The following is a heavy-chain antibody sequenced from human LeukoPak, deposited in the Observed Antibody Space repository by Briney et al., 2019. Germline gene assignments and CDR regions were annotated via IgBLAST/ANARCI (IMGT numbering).Heavy chain of an antibody. Sequence: SVKVSCKASGGTFSSYAISWVRQAPGQGLEWMGGIIPIFGTANYAQKFQGRVTIATDESTSTAYMELSSLRSEDTAVYYCARHEYSSSSPDYWGQGTLVTVSS. CDR1: GGTFSSYA. D-gene: IGHD6-6*01. J-gene: IGHJ4*02. CDR2: IIPIFGTA. CDR3: ARHEYSSSSPDY. V-gene: IGHV1-69*05.